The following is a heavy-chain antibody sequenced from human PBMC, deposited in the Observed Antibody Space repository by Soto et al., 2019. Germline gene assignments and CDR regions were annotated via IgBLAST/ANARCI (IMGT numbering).Heavy chain of an antibody. V-gene: IGHV3-9*01. CDR2: ISWNSGRI. J-gene: IGHJ6*02. CDR1: GFTFDDYA. Sequence: EVQLVESGGGLVQPGGSQRLSCAASGFTFDDYAMHWVRQAQGKGLEWVSGISWNSGRIAYADSVKGRFTISRDNAKNSLYLQMNSLRAEDTALYYCAKDKATGTALTYYGMDVWGQGTTVTVSS. CDR3: AKDKATGTALTYYGMDV. D-gene: IGHD1-1*01.